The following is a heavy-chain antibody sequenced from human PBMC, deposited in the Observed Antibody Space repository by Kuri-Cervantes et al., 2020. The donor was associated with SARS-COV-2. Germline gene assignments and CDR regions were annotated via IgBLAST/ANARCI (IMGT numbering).Heavy chain of an antibody. Sequence: GSLRLSCVVSGGAINTYNWWTWVRQPPGKRLQWIGEIFHDGSTKFNPSLSLRGRVTMSLDKSKNHFSLNLTSVTAADTAVYYCARESTYTFDIWGQGTLVTVSS. CDR1: GGAINTYNW. J-gene: IGHJ3*02. V-gene: IGHV4-4*02. CDR3: ARESTYTFDI. D-gene: IGHD2-2*02. CDR2: IFHDGST.